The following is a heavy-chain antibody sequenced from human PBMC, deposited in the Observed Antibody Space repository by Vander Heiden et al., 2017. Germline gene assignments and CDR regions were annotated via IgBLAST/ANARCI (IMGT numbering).Heavy chain of an antibody. J-gene: IGHJ4*02. CDR3: ARDRWGYSGYDFYDY. CDR1: CFPFRGYG. V-gene: IGHV3-33*01. CDR2: IWYDGSNK. D-gene: IGHD5-12*01. Sequence: VQLAASGGGVVQPGRSLPLSCAASCFPFRGYGMHWVRQAPGKGREWVAVIWYDGSNKYYADSVKGRFTISRDNSKNTLYLQMNSLRAEDTAVYYCARDRWGYSGYDFYDYWGQGTLVTVSS.